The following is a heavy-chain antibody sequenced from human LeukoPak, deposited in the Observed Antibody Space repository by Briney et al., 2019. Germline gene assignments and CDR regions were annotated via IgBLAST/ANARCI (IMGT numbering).Heavy chain of an antibody. CDR2: IYYSGST. V-gene: IGHV4-39*01. CDR3: ARLAPSNYHGGSGYLDY. J-gene: IGHJ4*02. D-gene: IGHD3-22*01. CDR1: GGSISSSSYY. Sequence: SETLSLTCTVSGGSISSSSYYWGWIRQPPGKGLEWIGNIYYSGSTNLNSSLKSRATISVDTSKNQFSLKLSSVTAADTAVYYCARLAPSNYHGGSGYLDYWGQGTLVTVSS.